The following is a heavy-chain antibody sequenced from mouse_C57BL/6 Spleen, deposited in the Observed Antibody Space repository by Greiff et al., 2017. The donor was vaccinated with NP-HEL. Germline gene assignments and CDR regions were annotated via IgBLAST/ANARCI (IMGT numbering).Heavy chain of an antibody. Sequence: EVKLMESGGGLVKPGGSLKLSCAASGFTFSDYGMHWVRQAPEKGLEWVAYISSGSSTIYYADTVKGRFTISRDNAKNTLFMQMTRLRSEDTAMYYCARNWYFDVWGTGTPVTVSS. V-gene: IGHV5-17*01. CDR3: ARNWYFDV. CDR2: ISSGSSTI. J-gene: IGHJ1*03. CDR1: GFTFSDYG.